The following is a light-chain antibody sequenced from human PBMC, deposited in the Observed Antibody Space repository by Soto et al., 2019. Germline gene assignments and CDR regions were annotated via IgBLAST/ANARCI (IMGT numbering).Light chain of an antibody. CDR1: QRLLHSNGYNY. Sequence: DIVVTQSPLSLTVTPGEPASISCRSSQRLLHSNGYNYLDWYLQKPGQSPQLLRYLGSNRAAGVPDMFSGSGSGTDFTLKLSRVEAEDVGRYYCIQALQAPLTFGQGTKGEIE. CDR3: IQALQAPLT. CDR2: LGS. J-gene: IGKJ1*01. V-gene: IGKV2-28*01.